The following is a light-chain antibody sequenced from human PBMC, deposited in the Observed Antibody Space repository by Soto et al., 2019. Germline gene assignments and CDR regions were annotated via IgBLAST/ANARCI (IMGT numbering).Light chain of an antibody. CDR1: SCNIGAGYN. V-gene: IGLV1-40*01. Sequence: QSVLTQPPSVSGAPGQRVTISCTGSSCNIGAGYNVHWYQQVPGTAPKLLIYGDSNRPSGVPDRFSGSKSVTSASLAITGLQAEDEADYYCQSYDSSLSGWLFGGGTKLTVL. J-gene: IGLJ3*02. CDR2: GDS. CDR3: QSYDSSLSGWL.